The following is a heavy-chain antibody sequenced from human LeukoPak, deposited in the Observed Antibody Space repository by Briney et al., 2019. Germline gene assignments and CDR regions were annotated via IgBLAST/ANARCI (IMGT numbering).Heavy chain of an antibody. D-gene: IGHD1-26*01. CDR2: IIPILGIA. CDR3: AREGDSGNRDYYGMDV. V-gene: IGHV1-69*04. CDR1: GGTFSSYA. J-gene: IGHJ6*02. Sequence: ASVEVSCKASGGTFSSYAISWVRQAPGQGLEWMGRIIPILGIANYAQKFQGRVTITADKSTSTAYMELSSLRSEDTAVYYCAREGDSGNRDYYGMDVWGQGTTVTVSS.